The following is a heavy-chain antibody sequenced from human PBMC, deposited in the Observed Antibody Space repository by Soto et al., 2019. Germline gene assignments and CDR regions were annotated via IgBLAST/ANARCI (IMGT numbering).Heavy chain of an antibody. V-gene: IGHV3-30*18. Sequence: QLVESGGGVVPPGASLRLSCAASGFTFSTFGMQWVRQTPGKGLEWVAVISYDGNNKVYADSVKGRFTISRDNFKHTVALVMSNLKVDDTAVYYCAKDLQAYGDYDYYCYGLDVWGQGATVSVSS. D-gene: IGHD4-17*01. CDR2: ISYDGNNK. CDR3: AKDLQAYGDYDYYCYGLDV. J-gene: IGHJ6*02. CDR1: GFTFSTFG.